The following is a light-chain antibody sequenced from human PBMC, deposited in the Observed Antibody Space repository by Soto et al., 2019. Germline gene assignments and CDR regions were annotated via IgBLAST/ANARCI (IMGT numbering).Light chain of an antibody. V-gene: IGKV3-20*01. CDR3: QQYGSSVLT. Sequence: EIVLTQSPDTLSLSPGERATLSCRASQSVSTNSLAWYQQKRGQAPRPLIYGASSRATGTPVRFSGSGSGTDFTLIISRLEPEDFAVYYCQQYGSSVLTFGGGTKVEIK. CDR2: GAS. CDR1: QSVSTNS. J-gene: IGKJ4*01.